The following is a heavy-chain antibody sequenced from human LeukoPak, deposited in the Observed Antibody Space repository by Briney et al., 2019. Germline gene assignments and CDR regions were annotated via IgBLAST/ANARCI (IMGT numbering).Heavy chain of an antibody. CDR1: GDSVSSNSAA. V-gene: IGHV6-1*01. Sequence: SQTLSLTCAISGDSVSSNSAAWNWIRQSPSRGLEWLGRTYYRSKWYNDYAVSVKSRITINPDTSKNQFSLQLNSVTPEDTAVYYCAREGGHIVVVTAIRGDAFDIWGQGTMVTVSS. D-gene: IGHD2-21*02. J-gene: IGHJ3*02. CDR2: TYYRSKWYN. CDR3: AREGGHIVVVTAIRGDAFDI.